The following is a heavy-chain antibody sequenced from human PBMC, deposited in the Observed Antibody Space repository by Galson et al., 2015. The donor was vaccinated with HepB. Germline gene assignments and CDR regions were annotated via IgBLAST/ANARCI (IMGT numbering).Heavy chain of an antibody. CDR1: GFTFSNYA. CDR3: AREEGGGYGGNGLDV. D-gene: IGHD5-12*01. J-gene: IGHJ6*02. CDR2: ISSRFSTI. V-gene: IGHV3-48*02. Sequence: SLRLSCAASGFTFSNYAINWVRQAPGKGLEWISYISSRFSTIYYADSVRGRSTISSDIAKNSLYLQMNNLRDEDTAAYYCAREEGGGYGGNGLDVWGQGTTVTVSS.